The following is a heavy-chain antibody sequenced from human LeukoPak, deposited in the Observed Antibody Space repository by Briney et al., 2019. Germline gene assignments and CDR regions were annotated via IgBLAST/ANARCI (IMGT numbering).Heavy chain of an antibody. CDR2: IRYDGSNK. CDR1: GFTFSYYG. V-gene: IGHV3-30*02. D-gene: IGHD1-14*01. J-gene: IGHJ3*02. Sequence: GGSLRLSCAASGFTFSYYGMYWVRQAPGKGLEWVVFIRYDGSNKYYADSVKGRFTISRDNSKNTLHLQMNSLRAEDTAVYYCAREREPHHAFDIWGQGTMVTVSS. CDR3: AREREPHHAFDI.